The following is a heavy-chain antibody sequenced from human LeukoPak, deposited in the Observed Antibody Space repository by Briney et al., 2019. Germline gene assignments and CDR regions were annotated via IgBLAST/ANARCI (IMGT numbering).Heavy chain of an antibody. CDR3: ARDPSSGSYPYYFDS. CDR1: GFTFSSYS. D-gene: IGHD3-10*01. J-gene: IGHJ4*02. CDR2: ISSSSSTI. Sequence: PGGSLRLSCAASGFTFSSYSMNWVRQAPGKGLEWVSYISSSSSTIYYADSVKGRFTISRDNAKNSLYLQMNSLRAEDTAVYYCARDPSSGSYPYYFDSWGQGTLVTVPS. V-gene: IGHV3-48*01.